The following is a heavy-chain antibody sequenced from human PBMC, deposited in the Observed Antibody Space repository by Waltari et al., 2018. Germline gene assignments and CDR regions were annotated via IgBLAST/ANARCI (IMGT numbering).Heavy chain of an antibody. J-gene: IGHJ5*02. D-gene: IGHD3-16*01. V-gene: IGHV1-8*03. Sequence: QVQLVQSGAEVKKPGASVKVSCKASGYTFTSYDINWVRQATGQGLEWMGWMNPNSGNTGYAQKFQGRVTSTRNTSISTAYMELSSLRSEDTAVYYCARGRPLRGSYWFDPWGQGTLVTVSS. CDR3: ARGRPLRGSYWFDP. CDR2: MNPNSGNT. CDR1: GYTFTSYD.